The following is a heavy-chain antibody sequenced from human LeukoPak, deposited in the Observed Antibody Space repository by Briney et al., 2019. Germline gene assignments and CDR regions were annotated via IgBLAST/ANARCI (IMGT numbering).Heavy chain of an antibody. J-gene: IGHJ3*02. CDR2: IIPILGIA. Sequence: SVKVSCKASGGTFTSYAISWVRQAPGQGLEWMGRIIPILGIANYAQKFQGRVTITADKSTSTAYMELSSLRSEDTAVYCCATGPISMIVVVANDAFDIWGQGTMVSVSS. CDR1: GGTFTSYA. D-gene: IGHD3-22*01. V-gene: IGHV1-69*04. CDR3: ATGPISMIVVVANDAFDI.